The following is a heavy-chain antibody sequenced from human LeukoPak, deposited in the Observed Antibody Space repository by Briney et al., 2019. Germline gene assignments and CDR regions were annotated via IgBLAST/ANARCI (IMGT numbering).Heavy chain of an antibody. D-gene: IGHD1-26*01. Sequence: GGSLRLSCEASGVTFSSYWMSWVRQAPGKGLEWVANIRDDGGEIYYVDSVKGRFTISRENAKSSLFLQMNSPRAEDAAAYYCARDKPRGSYYGSIFDSWGQGTLVTVSS. V-gene: IGHV3-7*01. CDR1: GVTFSSYW. J-gene: IGHJ4*02. CDR3: ARDKPRGSYYGSIFDS. CDR2: IRDDGGEI.